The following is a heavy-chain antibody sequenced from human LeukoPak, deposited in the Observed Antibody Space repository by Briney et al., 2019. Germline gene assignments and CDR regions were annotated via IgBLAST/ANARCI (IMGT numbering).Heavy chain of an antibody. J-gene: IGHJ3*02. Sequence: GGSLRLSCAASGVTFSNHAMSWIRQAPGKGLEWVSGITGSGGSTYHAESVKGRFTISRDNSKNTLYLQMNSLRADDTAVYFCAKANSWYAFDIWGQGTMVTVSS. V-gene: IGHV3-23*01. D-gene: IGHD6-13*01. CDR1: GVTFSNHA. CDR2: ITGSGGST. CDR3: AKANSWYAFDI.